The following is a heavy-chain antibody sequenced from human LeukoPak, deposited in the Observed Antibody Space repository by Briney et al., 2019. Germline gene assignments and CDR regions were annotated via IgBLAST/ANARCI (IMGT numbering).Heavy chain of an antibody. CDR3: ARVADLGYCSSTSCYTLKRHFDY. CDR2: IYYSGST. Sequence: PSETLSLTCTVSGGSISSGDYYWSWIRQPPGKGLEWIGYIYYSGSTYYNPSLKSRVTISVDTSKNQFSLKLSPVTAADTAVYYCARVADLGYCSSTSCYTLKRHFDYWGQGTLVTVSS. J-gene: IGHJ4*02. V-gene: IGHV4-30-4*08. CDR1: GGSISSGDYY. D-gene: IGHD2-2*02.